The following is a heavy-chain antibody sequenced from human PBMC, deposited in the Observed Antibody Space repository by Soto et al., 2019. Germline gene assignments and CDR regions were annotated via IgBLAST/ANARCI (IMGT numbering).Heavy chain of an antibody. CDR2: IRRKANSYTP. J-gene: IGHJ6*02. V-gene: IGHV3-72*01. CDR1: GLIFSDYH. D-gene: IGHD6-19*01. Sequence: EVQLVESGGGLVQPGGSLRLSCAASGLIFSDYHMDWVRQAPGKGLEWVGRIRRKANSYTPEYAASVKGRFTISRDASKHSLYLQLNSLKPEDTAVYYCAMLGGWSGGSNDMDVWGQGTRVTVSS. CDR3: AMLGGWSGGSNDMDV.